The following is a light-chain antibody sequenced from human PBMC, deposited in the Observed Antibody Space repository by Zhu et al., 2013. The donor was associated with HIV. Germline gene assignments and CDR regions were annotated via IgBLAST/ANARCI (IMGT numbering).Light chain of an antibody. Sequence: DIQLTQSPSSLSASVGDRVTITCRASQSISTSLNWYQEKPGKAPKLMIYAASSLQSGVPSRFSGSGSGTDFTLTISSLQREDFATYYCQHSYSTPPTFGQGTKVEIK. V-gene: IGKV1-39*01. CDR2: AAS. CDR1: QSISTS. CDR3: QHSYSTPPT. J-gene: IGKJ1*01.